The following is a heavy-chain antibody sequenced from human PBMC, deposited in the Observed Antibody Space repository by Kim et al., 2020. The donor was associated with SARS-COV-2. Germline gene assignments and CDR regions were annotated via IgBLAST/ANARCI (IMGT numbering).Heavy chain of an antibody. V-gene: IGHV4-59*13. Sequence: SETLSLTCTVSGGSISSYYWSWIRQPPGKGLEWIGYIYYSGSTNYNPSLKSRVTISVDTSKNQFSLKLSSVTAADTAVYYCARAGRKYYDILTGSNTRHGMDVWGQGTTVTVSS. D-gene: IGHD3-9*01. CDR1: GGSISSYY. J-gene: IGHJ6*02. CDR2: IYYSGST. CDR3: ARAGRKYYDILTGSNTRHGMDV.